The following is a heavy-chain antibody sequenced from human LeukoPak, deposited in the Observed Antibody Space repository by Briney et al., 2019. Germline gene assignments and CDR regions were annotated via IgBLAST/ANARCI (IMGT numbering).Heavy chain of an antibody. V-gene: IGHV1-58*01. D-gene: IGHD3-10*01. CDR1: GFTFSSSA. CDR2: IVVGSGNT. Sequence: VASVKVSCKASGFTFSSSALQWVRQARGQRLEWIGWIVVGSGNTNYAQKFQERVTITRDMSTSTAYMELSSLRSEDTAVYYCARGPYYYGSGSYYQLDYWGQGTLVTVSS. J-gene: IGHJ4*02. CDR3: ARGPYYYGSGSYYQLDY.